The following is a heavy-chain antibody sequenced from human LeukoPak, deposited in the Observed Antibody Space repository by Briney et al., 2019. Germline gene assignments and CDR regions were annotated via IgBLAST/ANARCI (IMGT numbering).Heavy chain of an antibody. D-gene: IGHD3-10*01. V-gene: IGHV5-51*01. J-gene: IGHJ4*02. CDR1: GYTFTNSW. CDR3: ARRDGSLWYFDY. Sequence: KRGESLKISFKGSGYTFTNSWIAWVRQMPGEGLEWMGIIYPGDFDTRYSPSFQGQVTISADKSISTAYLQWRSLKASDTAMYYCARRDGSLWYFDYWGQGTLVTVSS. CDR2: IYPGDFDT.